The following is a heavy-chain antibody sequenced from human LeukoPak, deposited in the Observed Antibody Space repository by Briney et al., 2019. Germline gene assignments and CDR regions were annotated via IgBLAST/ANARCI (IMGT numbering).Heavy chain of an antibody. V-gene: IGHV4-31*03. D-gene: IGHD5-24*01. CDR2: IYYSGST. CDR3: ARDRKRWLREVNAFDI. Sequence: SQTLSLTCTVSGGSISSGGYYWSWIRQHPGKGLEWIGYIYYSGSTYYNPSLKSRVTISVDTSKNQFSLKLSSVTAADTAVYHCARDRKRWLREVNAFDIWGQGTMVTVSS. J-gene: IGHJ3*02. CDR1: GGSISSGGYY.